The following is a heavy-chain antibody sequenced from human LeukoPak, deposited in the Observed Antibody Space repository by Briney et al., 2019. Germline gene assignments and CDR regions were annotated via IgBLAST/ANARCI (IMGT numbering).Heavy chain of an antibody. CDR1: GFSLRTSGMC. J-gene: IGHJ4*02. CDR3: ARSETGYSSGWTFDS. D-gene: IGHD6-19*01. Sequence: SGPALVKPTQTLTLTCTVSGFSLRTSGMCVSWIRQAPGKALEWLARIDWDDDKYYSISLKTRLTISKDTSKNQVVVTMTNMDAVDTATYHCARSETGYSSGWTFDSWGQGTLVTVSS. CDR2: IDWDDDK. V-gene: IGHV2-70*11.